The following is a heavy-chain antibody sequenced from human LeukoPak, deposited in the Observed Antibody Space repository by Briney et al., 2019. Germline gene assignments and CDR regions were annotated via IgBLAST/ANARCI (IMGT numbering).Heavy chain of an antibody. D-gene: IGHD3-3*01. Sequence: ASVKVSCKASGYTFTSYGISWVRQAPGQGLEWMGWISAYNGNTNYAQRLQGSVTMTTDTSTNTAYLELRSLRSDDTAVYYCARDPLYYDFWSGYPDYWGQGTLVTVSS. V-gene: IGHV1-18*01. CDR1: GYTFTSYG. CDR2: ISAYNGNT. CDR3: ARDPLYYDFWSGYPDY. J-gene: IGHJ4*02.